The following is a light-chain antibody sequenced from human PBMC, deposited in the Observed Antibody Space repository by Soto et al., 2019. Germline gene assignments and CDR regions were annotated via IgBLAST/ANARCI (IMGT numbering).Light chain of an antibody. CDR3: SSHAGINNVV. CDR1: SSDVGGYNY. CDR2: EVT. Sequence: QSALTQPPSASGSPGQSVAISCTGTSSDVGGYNYVSWYQQHTGKAPKLMIYEVTKRPSGVPDRFSGSKSGITASLTVSGLHAEDEADYYCSSHAGINNVVFGGGTKLTVL. J-gene: IGLJ3*02. V-gene: IGLV2-8*01.